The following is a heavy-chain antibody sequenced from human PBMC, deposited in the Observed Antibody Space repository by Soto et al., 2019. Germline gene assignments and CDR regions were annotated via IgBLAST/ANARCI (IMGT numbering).Heavy chain of an antibody. CDR2: ISAYNGNT. CDR1: GYTFTSYG. J-gene: IGHJ4*02. D-gene: IGHD6-13*01. V-gene: IGHV1-18*04. CDR3: ARSPRVAAAGTVDY. Sequence: ASVTFSCKASGYTFTSYGISWVRQAPGQGLEWMGWISAYNGNTNYAQKLQGRVTMTTDTSTSTAYMELRSLRSDDTAVYYCARSPRVAAAGTVDYWGQGTLVNVSS.